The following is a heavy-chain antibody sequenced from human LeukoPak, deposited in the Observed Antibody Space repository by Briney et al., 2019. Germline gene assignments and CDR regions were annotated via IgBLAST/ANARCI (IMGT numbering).Heavy chain of an antibody. Sequence: GASVKVSCKASGYTFTSYGISWVRQAPGQGLEWMGWISAYNGNTNYAQKLQGRVTMTTDTSTSTAYMELRSLRSDDTAVYYCARRGNDIVATIRDYYYYYYMDVWGKGTTVTVSS. V-gene: IGHV1-18*01. J-gene: IGHJ6*03. CDR3: ARRGNDIVATIRDYYYYYYMDV. D-gene: IGHD5-12*01. CDR1: GYTFTSYG. CDR2: ISAYNGNT.